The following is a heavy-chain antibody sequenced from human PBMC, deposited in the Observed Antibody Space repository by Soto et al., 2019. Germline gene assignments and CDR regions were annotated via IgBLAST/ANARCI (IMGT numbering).Heavy chain of an antibody. CDR2: ITSSGSNM. D-gene: IGHD3-3*01. CDR3: ARDRVTTFGVVVFDY. J-gene: IGHJ4*02. Sequence: EVQLVESGGGVVQPGGSLRLSCAASGFAFSSYQMNWVRQAPGKGLEWISYITSSGSNMYYADSVKGRFTISRDNAENSLYLQMTSLRPEDTSVYHCARDRVTTFGVVVFDYWGQGTLVSVSS. V-gene: IGHV3-48*03. CDR1: GFAFSSYQ.